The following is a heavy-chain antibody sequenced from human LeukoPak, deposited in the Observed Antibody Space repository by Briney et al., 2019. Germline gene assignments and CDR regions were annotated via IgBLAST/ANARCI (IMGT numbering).Heavy chain of an antibody. CDR1: GGSISSYS. V-gene: IGHV4-59*01. CDR3: ASTGYSSGFRTYYFDY. CDR2: IYYSGST. Sequence: SETLSLTCIVSGGSISSYSWSWIRQPPGKGLEWIGYIYYSGSTNYNPSLKSRVTISVDTSKNQFSLKLSSVTAADTAVYYCASTGYSSGFRTYYFDYWGQGTLVTVSS. J-gene: IGHJ4*02. D-gene: IGHD6-19*01.